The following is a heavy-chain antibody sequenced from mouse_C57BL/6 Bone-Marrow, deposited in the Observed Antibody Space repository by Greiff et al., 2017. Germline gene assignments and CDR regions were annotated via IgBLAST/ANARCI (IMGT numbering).Heavy chain of an antibody. Sequence: QVQLKESGAELVRPGASVKLSCKASGYTFTDYYINWVKQRPGQGLEWIARIYPGSGNTYYNEKFKGKATLTAEKSSSTAYMQLSSLTSEDSAVYFCARGELLYYFDYWGQGTTLTVSS. CDR3: ARGELLYYFDY. CDR2: IYPGSGNT. D-gene: IGHD1-3*01. V-gene: IGHV1-76*01. J-gene: IGHJ2*01. CDR1: GYTFTDYY.